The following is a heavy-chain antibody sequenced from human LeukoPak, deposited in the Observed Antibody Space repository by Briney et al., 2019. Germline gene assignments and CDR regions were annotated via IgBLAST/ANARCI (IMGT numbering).Heavy chain of an antibody. CDR1: GGSISSYY. J-gene: IGHJ6*03. D-gene: IGHD6-19*01. CDR3: ARENSSGWYRGYYYYMDV. Sequence: PSETLSLTRTVSGGSISSYYWSWIRQPAGKGLEWIGRIHTSGSTNYNPSLKSRVTMSVDTSKNQFSLKLSSVTAADTAVYYCARENSSGWYRGYYYYMDVWGKGTTVTVSS. CDR2: IHTSGST. V-gene: IGHV4-4*07.